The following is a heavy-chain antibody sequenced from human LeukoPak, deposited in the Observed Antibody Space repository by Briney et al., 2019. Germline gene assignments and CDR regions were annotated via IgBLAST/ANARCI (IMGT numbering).Heavy chain of an antibody. D-gene: IGHD3-22*01. CDR2: IRSKPYGGTT. J-gene: IGHJ4*02. CDR1: GFTFGDYD. CDR3: TRGDYYDSSGYYLLFDY. V-gene: IGHV3-49*04. Sequence: GRSLRLSCTASGFTFGDYDMSWVRQAPGEGLEWVGFIRSKPYGGTTECAASVKGRFTISRDDSESIAYLQTNSLKTEDTAVYYCTRGDYYDSSGYYLLFDYWGQGTLVTVSS.